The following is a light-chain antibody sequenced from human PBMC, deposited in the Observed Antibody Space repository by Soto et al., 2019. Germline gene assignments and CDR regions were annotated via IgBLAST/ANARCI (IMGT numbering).Light chain of an antibody. V-gene: IGLV2-18*02. Sequence: QSALTQPPSVSGSPGQSVAISCTGTSSDVGSYYRVSWYQQPPGTAPKLMIYDVSNRPSGVPDRFSGSKSGNPASLTISGPQADGEADYYCSSYTRSNTYVFGTGTKLTVL. CDR1: SSDVGSYYR. CDR3: SSYTRSNTYV. CDR2: DVS. J-gene: IGLJ1*01.